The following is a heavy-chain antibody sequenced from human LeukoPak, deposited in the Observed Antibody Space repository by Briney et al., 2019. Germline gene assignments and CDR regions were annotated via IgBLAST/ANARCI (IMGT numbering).Heavy chain of an antibody. J-gene: IGHJ4*02. V-gene: IGHV1-2*02. Sequence: ASVKVSCKASGYTFTGYYMHWVRQAPGQGPEWMGWINPNSGGTNYAQKFQGRVTMTRDTSISTAYMELSRLRSDDTAVYYCARSPRLQLGGSYYWGQGTLVTVSS. D-gene: IGHD5-24*01. CDR1: GYTFTGYY. CDR2: INPNSGGT. CDR3: ARSPRLQLGGSYY.